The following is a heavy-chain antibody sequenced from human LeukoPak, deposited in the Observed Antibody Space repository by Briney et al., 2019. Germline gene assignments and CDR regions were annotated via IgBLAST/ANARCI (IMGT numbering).Heavy chain of an antibody. CDR1: GGSISSGGYY. D-gene: IGHD3-3*01. V-gene: IGHV4-31*03. CDR3: ARDRTYYDFWSGSQVPEPPDY. J-gene: IGHJ4*02. CDR2: IYYSGST. Sequence: PSQTLSLTCTVSGGSISSGGYYLSWIRQHPGKGLEWIGYIYYSGSTYYNPSLKSRVTISVDTSKNQFSLKLSSATAADTAVYYCARDRTYYDFWSGSQVPEPPDYWGQGTLVTVSS.